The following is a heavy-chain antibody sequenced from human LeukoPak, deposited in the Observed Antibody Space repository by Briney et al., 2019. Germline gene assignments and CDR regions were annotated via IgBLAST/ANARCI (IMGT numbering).Heavy chain of an antibody. CDR3: ARGLRVAAAGTVDY. CDR1: GGSISSYY. Sequence: PSETLSLTCTVSGGSISSYYWSWIRQPPGKGLEWIGYIYYSGSTYYNPSLKSRVTISVDTSKNQFSLKLSSVTAADTAVYYCARGLRVAAAGTVDYWGQGTLVTVSS. D-gene: IGHD6-13*01. J-gene: IGHJ4*02. CDR2: IYYSGST. V-gene: IGHV4-59*08.